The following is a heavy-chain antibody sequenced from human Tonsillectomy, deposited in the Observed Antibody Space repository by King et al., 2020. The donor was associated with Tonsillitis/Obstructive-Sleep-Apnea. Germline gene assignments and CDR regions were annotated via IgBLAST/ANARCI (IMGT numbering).Heavy chain of an antibody. CDR3: AGYSDHFDY. CDR1: GFTFSSYG. D-gene: IGHD4-17*01. CDR2: IWYDGSNK. Sequence: VQLVESGGGVVQPGRSLRLSCAASGFTFSSYGMHWVRQAPGKGLEWVAVIWYDGSNKYYADSVKGRFTISRDNFKNTLYLQMNSLRAEDTAVYYCAGYSDHFDYWGQGTQVTVSS. J-gene: IGHJ4*02. V-gene: IGHV3-33*01.